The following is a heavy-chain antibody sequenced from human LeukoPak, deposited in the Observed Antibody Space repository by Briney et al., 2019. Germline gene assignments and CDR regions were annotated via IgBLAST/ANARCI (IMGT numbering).Heavy chain of an antibody. Sequence: GGSLRLSCAASGFTFSNYAMSWVRQAPGKGLEWVSAISGSGGSTYYADSVKGRFTISRDNAKNTLYLQMNSLRAEDTAVYYCAFGTVSQSFNHWGQGTLVTVSS. CDR2: ISGSGGST. CDR3: AFGTVSQSFNH. CDR1: GFTFSNYA. J-gene: IGHJ4*02. D-gene: IGHD3-10*01. V-gene: IGHV3-23*01.